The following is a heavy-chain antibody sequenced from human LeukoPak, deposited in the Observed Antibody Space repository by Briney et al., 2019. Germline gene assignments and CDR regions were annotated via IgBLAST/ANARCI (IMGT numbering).Heavy chain of an antibody. D-gene: IGHD3-10*01. CDR3: ARDRVDWFDP. Sequence: GGSLRLSCAASGFTFNNYGMHWVRQAPGKGLEWLAFIRYDGSNTYYADSVKGRFTISRDNAKNSLYLQMNSLRAEDTAVYYCARDRVDWFDPWGQGTLVTVSS. CDR2: IRYDGSNT. V-gene: IGHV3-30*02. J-gene: IGHJ5*02. CDR1: GFTFNNYG.